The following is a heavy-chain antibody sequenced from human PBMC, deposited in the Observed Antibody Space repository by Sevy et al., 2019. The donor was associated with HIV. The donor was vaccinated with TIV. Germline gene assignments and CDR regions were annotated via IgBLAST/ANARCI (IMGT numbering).Heavy chain of an antibody. D-gene: IGHD2-2*01. CDR3: VRILSTSYYNYHALDV. CDR1: GYTFTSYD. V-gene: IGHV1-8*01. Sequence: ASVKVSCRAYGYTFTSYDIHWVRQTTGQGLEWMGWMSPNSGNTGYAQKFQGRVTMTRDTSKGTAYMELSSLRSDDTAVYYCVRILSTSYYNYHALDVWGQGTTVTVSS. CDR2: MSPNSGNT. J-gene: IGHJ6*02.